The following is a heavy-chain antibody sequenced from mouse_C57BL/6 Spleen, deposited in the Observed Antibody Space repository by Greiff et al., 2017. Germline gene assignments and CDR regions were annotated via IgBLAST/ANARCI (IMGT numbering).Heavy chain of an antibody. CDR2: IYPRSGNT. CDR1: GYTFTSYG. D-gene: IGHD1-1*01. CDR3: ARGGVTTGDV. V-gene: IGHV1-81*01. J-gene: IGHJ1*03. Sequence: VQLQQSGAELARPGASVKLSCKASGYTFTSYGISWVKQRTGQGLEWIGEIYPRSGNTYYNEKFKGKATLTADKSSSTAYMELRSLTSEDSAVYVCARGGVTTGDVWGTGTTVTVSS.